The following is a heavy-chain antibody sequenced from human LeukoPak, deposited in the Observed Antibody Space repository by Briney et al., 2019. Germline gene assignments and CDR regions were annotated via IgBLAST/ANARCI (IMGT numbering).Heavy chain of an antibody. CDR3: ARDAPSYGSGSYIFGY. Sequence: SETLSLTCTVSGGSISSYYWSWIRQPPGKGLEWIGYIYYGGSTNYNPSLKSRVTISVDTSKNQFSLKLSSVTAADTAVYYCARDAPSYGSGSYIFGYRGQGTLVTVSS. V-gene: IGHV4-59*01. J-gene: IGHJ4*02. D-gene: IGHD3-10*01. CDR1: GGSISSYY. CDR2: IYYGGST.